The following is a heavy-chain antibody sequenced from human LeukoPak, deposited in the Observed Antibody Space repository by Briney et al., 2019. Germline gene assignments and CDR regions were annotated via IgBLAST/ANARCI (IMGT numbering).Heavy chain of an antibody. CDR2: INPNSGGT. CDR3: ASRGVWGSYRPSYYYCYMDV. CDR1: GYTFTGYY. V-gene: IGHV1-2*02. D-gene: IGHD3-16*02. J-gene: IGHJ6*03. Sequence: ASVKVSCKASGYTFTGYYMHWVRQAPGQGLEWMGWINPNSGGTNYAQKFQGGVTMTRDTSISTAYMELSSLRSEDTAVYYCASRGVWGSYRPSYYYCYMDVWGKGTTVTISS.